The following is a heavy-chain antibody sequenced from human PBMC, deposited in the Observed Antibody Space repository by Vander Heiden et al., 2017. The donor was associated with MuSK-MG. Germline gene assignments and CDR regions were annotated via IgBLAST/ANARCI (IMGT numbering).Heavy chain of an antibody. Sequence: QVQLQESGPGLVKHSETLSLTCTVSGPSISSYHWSWIRQPPGKGLEWIGYIYYRGSTNYIPSLKSRVTISVDTSKNQFSLKVNSVTAADTAVYYCARQVYPDGSPFDYWGQGTLGTVSS. D-gene: IGHD5-12*01. CDR2: IYYRGST. V-gene: IGHV4-59*08. J-gene: IGHJ4*02. CDR1: GPSISSYH. CDR3: ARQVYPDGSPFDY.